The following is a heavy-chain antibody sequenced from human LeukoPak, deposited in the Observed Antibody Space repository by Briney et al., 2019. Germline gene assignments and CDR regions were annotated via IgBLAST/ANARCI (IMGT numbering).Heavy chain of an antibody. Sequence: GGSLRLPCAASGFTFSNYWMSWVRQAPGKGLEWVANIKPDGSEKYYVDSVKGRFTISRDNAKNSLYLQMNSLRADDTAVYYCARDGYYGSGRNDYWGQGTLVTVSS. CDR1: GFTFSNYW. J-gene: IGHJ4*02. CDR3: ARDGYYGSGRNDY. CDR2: IKPDGSEK. V-gene: IGHV3-7*03. D-gene: IGHD3-10*01.